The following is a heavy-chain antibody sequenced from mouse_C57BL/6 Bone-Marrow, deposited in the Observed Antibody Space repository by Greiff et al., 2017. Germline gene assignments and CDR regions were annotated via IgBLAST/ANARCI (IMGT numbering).Heavy chain of an antibody. CDR3: ARGMDY. CDR1: GYAFSSSW. CDR2: IYPGDGDT. J-gene: IGHJ4*01. Sequence: VQVVESGPELVKPGASVRISCKASGYAFSSSWMNWVKQRPGKGLEWIGRIYPGDGDTNYNGKFKGKATLTADKSSSTAYMQLSSLTSEDSAVYFWARGMDYWGQGTSVTGSS. V-gene: IGHV1-82*01.